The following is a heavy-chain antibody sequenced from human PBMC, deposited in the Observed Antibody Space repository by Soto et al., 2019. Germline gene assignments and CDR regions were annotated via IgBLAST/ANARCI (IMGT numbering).Heavy chain of an antibody. CDR3: ARDPGLGYCSSVSCPYYFDY. V-gene: IGHV3-21*01. CDR1: GFTFSTYS. CDR2: ISSSSTYI. D-gene: IGHD2-2*01. J-gene: IGHJ4*02. Sequence: EVQLVESGGGLVKPGGSLRLSCAASGFTFSTYSMNWVRQAPGKGLEWVSSISSSSTYIYYADSVKGRFTISRDNAKNSLYLQMNSLRAEDAAVYYCARDPGLGYCSSVSCPYYFDYWGQGTLVTVS.